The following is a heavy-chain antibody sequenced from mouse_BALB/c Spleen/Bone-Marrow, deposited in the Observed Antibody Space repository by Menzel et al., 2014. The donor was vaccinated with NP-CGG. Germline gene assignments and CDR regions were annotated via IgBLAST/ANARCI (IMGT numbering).Heavy chain of an antibody. Sequence: QVQLQRSGAELVKPGASVKLSCKASGYSFTNYYMYWVKRRPGQGLEWIGAINPSNGGTNFNETFKNKATLTVDKSSSTAYMQRSSLTAEDCAVDYFTRSNYGYWYCDVRGAGTTVTVSS. J-gene: IGHJ1*01. CDR1: GYSFTNYY. CDR2: INPSNGGT. D-gene: IGHD1-1*01. V-gene: IGHV1S81*02. CDR3: TRSNYGYWYCDV.